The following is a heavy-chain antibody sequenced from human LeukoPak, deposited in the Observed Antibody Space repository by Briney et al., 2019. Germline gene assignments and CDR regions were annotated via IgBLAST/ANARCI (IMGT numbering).Heavy chain of an antibody. Sequence: SETLSLTCAVYGGSFSGYYWSWIRQPPGKGLEWIGEINHSGSTNYNPSLKSRGTISVDTSKNQFSLKLSSVTAADTAVYYCARAKGYSSSWYFDYWGQGTLVTVSS. J-gene: IGHJ4*02. CDR3: ARAKGYSSSWYFDY. CDR1: GGSFSGYY. V-gene: IGHV4-34*01. D-gene: IGHD6-13*01. CDR2: INHSGST.